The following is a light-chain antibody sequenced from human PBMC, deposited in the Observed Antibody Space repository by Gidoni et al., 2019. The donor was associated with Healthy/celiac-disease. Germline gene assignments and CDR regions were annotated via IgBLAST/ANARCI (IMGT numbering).Light chain of an antibody. J-gene: IGKJ1*01. CDR1: QSISSY. Sequence: DIQRTQSPSSLSASVGDRVTITCRASQSISSYLNWYQQKPGKAPKLLIYAASSLQSGVPSRFSGSGSGTDFTLTISSLQPEDFATYYCQQSYSTLSTFGPXTKVEIK. CDR3: QQSYSTLST. V-gene: IGKV1-39*01. CDR2: AAS.